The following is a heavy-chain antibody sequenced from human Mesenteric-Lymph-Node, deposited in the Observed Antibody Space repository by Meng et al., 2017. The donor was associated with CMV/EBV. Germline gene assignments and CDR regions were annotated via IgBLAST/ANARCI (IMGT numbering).Heavy chain of an antibody. V-gene: IGHV3-23*01. CDR2: ISGSGDST. J-gene: IGHJ5*02. D-gene: IGHD7-27*01. CDR1: GFTFSNYA. Sequence: GESLKISCAASGFTFSNYAMSWVRQAPGKGLEWVSSISGSGDSTSYADSVKGRFTISRDNSKNTLYLQMNSLRAEDTAVYYCARGRQQQLGWFDPWGQGTLVTVSS. CDR3: ARGRQQQLGWFDP.